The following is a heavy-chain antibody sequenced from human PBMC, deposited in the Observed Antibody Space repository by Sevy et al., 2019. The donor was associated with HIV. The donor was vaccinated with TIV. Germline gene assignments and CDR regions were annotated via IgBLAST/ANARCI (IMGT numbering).Heavy chain of an antibody. CDR2: FDSQDGET. D-gene: IGHD2-15*01. V-gene: IGHV1-24*01. J-gene: IGHJ5*02. Sequence: ASVKVTSKVSGYTLTKLSIHWVRQAPGKGLEWMGEFDSQDGETIYSQRFQGRVTMTVDTPTDTAYMDLSSLTSEDTAVYYCATVGLRYYSGSSSYQGDWFDPWGQGTLVTVSS. CDR3: ATVGLRYYSGSSSYQGDWFDP. CDR1: GYTLTKLS.